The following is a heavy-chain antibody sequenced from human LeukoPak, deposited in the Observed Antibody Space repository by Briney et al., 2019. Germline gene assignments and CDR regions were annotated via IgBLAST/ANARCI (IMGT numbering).Heavy chain of an antibody. CDR3: ARDSGRFYIDY. V-gene: IGHV3-30-3*01. J-gene: IGHJ4*02. Sequence: GGSLRLSCAASGFTFSSYAMHWVRQAPGKGLEWVAVISYDGSNKYYADSVKGRFTISRDNAKNSLYLQINSLRADDTAIYYCARDSGRFYIDYWGQGTLVTVSS. CDR1: GFTFSSYA. CDR2: ISYDGSNK. D-gene: IGHD1-26*01.